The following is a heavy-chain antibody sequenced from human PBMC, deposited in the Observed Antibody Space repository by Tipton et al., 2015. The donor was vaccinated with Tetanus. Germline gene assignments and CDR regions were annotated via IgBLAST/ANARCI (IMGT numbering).Heavy chain of an antibody. J-gene: IGHJ4*02. CDR1: GYTFTSYG. CDR3: ARDPVEYSSSSEPFDY. D-gene: IGHD6-6*01. CDR2: ISAYNGNT. Sequence: QLVQSGAEVKKPGASVKVSCKASGYTFTSYGISWVRQAPRQGLEWMGWISAYNGNTNYAQKLQGRVTMTTDTSTSTAYMGLRSLRSDDTAVYYCARDPVEYSSSSEPFDYWGQGTLVTVSS. V-gene: IGHV1-18*01.